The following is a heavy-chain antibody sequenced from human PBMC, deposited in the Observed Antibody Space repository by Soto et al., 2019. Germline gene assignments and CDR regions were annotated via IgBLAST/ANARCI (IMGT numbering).Heavy chain of an antibody. J-gene: IGHJ4*02. Sequence: PGGSLRLSCAASGFTFSSYGMHWVRQAPGKGLEWVAVISYDGSNKYYADSVKGRFTISRDNSKNTLYLQMNSLRAEDTAVYYCAKDYITEQWLISYYFDYWGQGTLVTVSS. CDR1: GFTFSSYG. V-gene: IGHV3-30*18. CDR3: AKDYITEQWLISYYFDY. D-gene: IGHD6-19*01. CDR2: ISYDGSNK.